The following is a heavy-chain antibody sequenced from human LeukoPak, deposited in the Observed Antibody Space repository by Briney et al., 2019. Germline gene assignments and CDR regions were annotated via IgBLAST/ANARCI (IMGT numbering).Heavy chain of an antibody. V-gene: IGHV3-23*01. CDR2: ISGSVART. CDR3: VKDGSVVVASTDAFDI. Sequence: GSLKLSCAVSGFVFSSYALSWVRQAPGKGLEWVPGISGSVARTHYADSVKGRFTISRDNSKNTLHLQMNSLRAEDTAIYYWVKDGSVVVASTDAFDIWGQGTMVTVSS. CDR1: GFVFSSYA. J-gene: IGHJ3*02. D-gene: IGHD3-22*01.